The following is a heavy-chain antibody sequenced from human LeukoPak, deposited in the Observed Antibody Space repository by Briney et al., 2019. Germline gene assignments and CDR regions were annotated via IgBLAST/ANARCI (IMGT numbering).Heavy chain of an antibody. Sequence: SGPTLVNPTQTLTLTCTFSGVSLTTSGVGVGWIRQPPGKALEWVALIYWDDDKRYSPSLKSRLTITKDTSKNQVVLTMTNMDPVDTATYYCAPRRYYYDSRGFHRGFDPWGQGTLVTVSS. D-gene: IGHD3-22*01. J-gene: IGHJ5*02. CDR2: IYWDDDK. CDR3: APRRYYYDSRGFHRGFDP. CDR1: GVSLTTSGVG. V-gene: IGHV2-5*02.